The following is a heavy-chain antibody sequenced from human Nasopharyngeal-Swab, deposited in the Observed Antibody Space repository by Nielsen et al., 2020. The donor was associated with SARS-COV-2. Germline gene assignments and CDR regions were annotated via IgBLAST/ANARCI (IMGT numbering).Heavy chain of an antibody. CDR3: AKDIYSSGWYYFDY. V-gene: IGHV3-23*01. Sequence: GEFLKISCAASGFTFSSYAMSWVRQAPGKGLEWVSAISGSGGSTYYADSVKGRFTISRDNSKNTLYLQMNSLRAEDTAVYYCAKDIYSSGWYYFDYWGQGTLVTVSS. CDR2: ISGSGGST. J-gene: IGHJ4*02. D-gene: IGHD6-19*01. CDR1: GFTFSSYA.